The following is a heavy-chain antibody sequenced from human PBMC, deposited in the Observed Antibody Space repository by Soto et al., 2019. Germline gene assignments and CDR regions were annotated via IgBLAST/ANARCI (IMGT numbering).Heavy chain of an antibody. CDR3: AVAMVREILIFESSGMHV. J-gene: IGHJ6*02. Sequence: QVQLVQSGAEVKKPGSSVTVSCKTSGGTFNNYAISWVRQAPGQGLEWMGGLIPNFDTPNYAQKFQDRLTIIADESTSTVSMELRSLRSDETAVYYCAVAMVREILIFESSGMHVWGQGTTVTVSS. CDR2: LIPNFDTP. CDR1: GGTFNNYA. D-gene: IGHD3-10*01. V-gene: IGHV1-69*01.